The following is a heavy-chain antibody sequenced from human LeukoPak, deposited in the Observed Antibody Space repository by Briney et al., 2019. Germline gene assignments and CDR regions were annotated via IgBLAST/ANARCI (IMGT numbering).Heavy chain of an antibody. J-gene: IGHJ3*02. CDR1: GFTFSSYG. CDR2: IWYDGSNK. Sequence: GGSLRLSCAASGFTFSSYGMHWVRQAPGKGLEWVAVIWYDGSNKYYADSMKGRFTISRDNSKNTLYLQMNSLRAEDTAVYYCARDSGGDAFDIWGQGTMVTVSS. D-gene: IGHD3-16*01. V-gene: IGHV3-33*01. CDR3: ARDSGGDAFDI.